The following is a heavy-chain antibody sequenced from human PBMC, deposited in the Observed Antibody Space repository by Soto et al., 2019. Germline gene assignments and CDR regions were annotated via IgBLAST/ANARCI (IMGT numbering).Heavy chain of an antibody. CDR3: ARDSPDRINCSGGSCARHAFDI. CDR1: GYTFTSYY. Sequence: ASVKVSCKASGYTFTSYYMHWVRQAPGQGLEWMGIINPSGGSTSYAQKFQGRVTMTRDTSTSTVYMELSSLRSEDTAVYYCARDSPDRINCSGGSCARHAFDIWGQGTMVTV. V-gene: IGHV1-46*01. J-gene: IGHJ3*02. CDR2: INPSGGST. D-gene: IGHD2-15*01.